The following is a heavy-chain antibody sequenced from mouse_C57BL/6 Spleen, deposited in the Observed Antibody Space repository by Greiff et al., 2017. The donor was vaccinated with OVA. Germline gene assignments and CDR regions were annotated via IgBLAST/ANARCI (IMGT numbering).Heavy chain of an antibody. V-gene: IGHV5-17*01. D-gene: IGHD3-3*01. CDR3: ARGLVPEGD. J-gene: IGHJ4*01. CDR2: ISSGSSTI. Sequence: EVQLVESGGGLVKPGGSLKLSCAASGFTFSDYGMHWVRQATEKGLEWVAYISSGSSTIYYADTVKGRFTITRDNAKNTLFLQMNSLRSEDTAMYYCARGLVPEGDWGQGATVTFSS. CDR1: GFTFSDYG.